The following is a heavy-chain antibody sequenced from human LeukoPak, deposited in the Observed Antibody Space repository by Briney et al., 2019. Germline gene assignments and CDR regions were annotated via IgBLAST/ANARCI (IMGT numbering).Heavy chain of an antibody. J-gene: IGHJ4*02. Sequence: ASVKVSCKASGYTFTSYDINWVRQATGQVPEWMGWMSPNSGKTGYAQKFQGRVTMTRDTSISTVYMELSSLRSEDTAVYYCARGPPDYWGQGTLVTVSS. V-gene: IGHV1-8*01. CDR3: ARGPPDY. CDR2: MSPNSGKT. CDR1: GYTFTSYD.